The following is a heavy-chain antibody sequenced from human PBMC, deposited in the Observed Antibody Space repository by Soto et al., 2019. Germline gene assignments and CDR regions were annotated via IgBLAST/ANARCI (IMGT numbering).Heavy chain of an antibody. D-gene: IGHD2-21*02. Sequence: ESGPTLVNPTQTLTLTCTFSGFSLSTTGVGVGWIRQPPGKALEWLALISWDGDKRYSPSLRSRLTITEDTSKNQVVLTMTNMDPVDTATYYCIQSRCGGDCLQSYASYYYYGMDVWGQGTTVTVSS. CDR1: GFSLSTTGVG. V-gene: IGHV2-5*02. CDR3: IQSRCGGDCLQSYASYYYYGMDV. J-gene: IGHJ6*02. CDR2: ISWDGDK.